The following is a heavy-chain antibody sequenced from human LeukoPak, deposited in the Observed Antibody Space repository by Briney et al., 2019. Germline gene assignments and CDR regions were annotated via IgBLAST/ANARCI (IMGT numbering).Heavy chain of an antibody. CDR2: IHYNGNT. CDR1: GGSISSSSYY. V-gene: IGHV4-39*01. CDR3: AIRYDYGDYFNWFDP. J-gene: IGHJ5*02. Sequence: PSETLSLTCSVSGGSISSSSYYWGWIRQPPGKGLEWIGSIHYNGNTYYNPSLTSRVAISVDTPKNQLSLKLSSVTAADTAVYYCAIRYDYGDYFNWFDPWGQGTLVTVSS. D-gene: IGHD4-17*01.